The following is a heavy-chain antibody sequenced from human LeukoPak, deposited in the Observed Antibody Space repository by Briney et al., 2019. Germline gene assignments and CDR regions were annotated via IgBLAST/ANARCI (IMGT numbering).Heavy chain of an antibody. J-gene: IGHJ1*01. CDR2: VSGGADTT. CDR3: AKGDYGDRQYFQH. V-gene: IGHV3-23*01. CDR1: GFTFSNYA. D-gene: IGHD2-21*02. Sequence: GGSLRLSCAASGFTFSNYAVSWVRQTPGKGLEWVSTVSGGADTTYYADSVKGRFTISRDNPKNTMHLQMNRLRAEDTAVYYCAKGDYGDRQYFQHWGQGTLVTVSS.